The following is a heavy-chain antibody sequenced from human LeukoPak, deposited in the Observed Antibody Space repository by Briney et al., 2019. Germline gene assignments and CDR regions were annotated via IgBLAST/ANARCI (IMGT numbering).Heavy chain of an antibody. D-gene: IGHD6-19*01. CDR1: GFTFSSYA. CDR2: ISATGGNT. Sequence: GGSLRLSCAASGFTFSSYAMSWVRQAPGKGLDWVSLISATGGNTYYADSVKGRFTISRDNSKNTLYLHMNSLRAEDTAIYYCSSSVFYSSGWYGGYWGQGTLVTVSS. V-gene: IGHV3-23*01. CDR3: SSSVFYSSGWYGGY. J-gene: IGHJ4*02.